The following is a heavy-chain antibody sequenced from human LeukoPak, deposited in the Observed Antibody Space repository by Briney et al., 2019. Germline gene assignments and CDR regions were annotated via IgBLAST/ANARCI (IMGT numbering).Heavy chain of an antibody. CDR3: ARAYSGSLEFDY. J-gene: IGHJ4*02. V-gene: IGHV1-69*04. CDR1: GGTFSSYA. Sequence: SVKVSCKASGGTFSSYAISWVRQAPGQGLEWMGRIIPIFGIANYAQKFRGRVTITADKSTSTAYMELSSLRSEDTAVYYCARAYSGSLEFDYWGQGTLVTVSS. D-gene: IGHD1-26*01. CDR2: IIPIFGIA.